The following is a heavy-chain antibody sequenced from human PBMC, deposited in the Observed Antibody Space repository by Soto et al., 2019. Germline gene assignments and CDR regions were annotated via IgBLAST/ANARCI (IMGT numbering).Heavy chain of an antibody. V-gene: IGHV3-30*18. CDR2: ISYDGSKE. CDR1: GFTFSSYG. Sequence: SLRLSCAASGFTFSSYGMHWVRPAPGKGLEWVAVISYDGSKEFYADSVKGRFTISRDNSKNTLYLQMNSLRAEDTAVYYCAKEGSAARSYGMDVWGQGTTVTVSS. J-gene: IGHJ6*02. D-gene: IGHD6-6*01. CDR3: AKEGSAARSYGMDV.